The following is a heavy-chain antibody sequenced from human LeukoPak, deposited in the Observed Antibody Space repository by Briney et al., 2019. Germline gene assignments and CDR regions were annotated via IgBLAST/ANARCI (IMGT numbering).Heavy chain of an antibody. D-gene: IGHD3-16*01. Sequence: GGSLRLSCAASGFTFSSYSMNWVRQAPGKGLEWVSYISSSSSTIYYADSVKGRFTISRDNAKNSLYLQMNSLRAEDTAVYYCAGPGRKITYYYYYMDVWGKGTTVTVSS. CDR2: ISSSSSTI. CDR1: GFTFSSYS. V-gene: IGHV3-48*01. CDR3: AGPGRKITYYYYYMDV. J-gene: IGHJ6*03.